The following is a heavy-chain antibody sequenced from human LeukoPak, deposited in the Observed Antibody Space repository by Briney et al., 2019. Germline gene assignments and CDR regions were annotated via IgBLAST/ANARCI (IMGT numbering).Heavy chain of an antibody. CDR2: IYNSGST. D-gene: IGHD1-7*01. V-gene: IGHV4-39*01. CDR3: ARQGYNWNYPRTGYYYYYGMDV. J-gene: IGHJ6*02. Sequence: PSETLSLTCSVSGGSISSSTYYWGWIRQPPGKGLEWIGNIYNSGSTYYNPSLKSRVTISVDTSKNQFSLKLSSVTAADTAVYYCARQGYNWNYPRTGYYYYYGMDVWGQGTTVTVSS. CDR1: GGSISSSTYY.